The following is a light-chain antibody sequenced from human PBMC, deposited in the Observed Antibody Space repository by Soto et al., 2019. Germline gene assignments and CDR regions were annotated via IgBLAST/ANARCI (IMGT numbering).Light chain of an antibody. CDR1: SSDVGSYNL. J-gene: IGLJ3*02. Sequence: QSALTQPASVSGSPGQSITISCTGTSSDVGSYNLVSWYRQHPGKAPKLMIYEVSKRPSGVSNRFSGSKSGNTASLTISGLQAEDEADYYCCSYAGSSTFRVFGGGTKVTVL. CDR3: CSYAGSSTFRV. CDR2: EVS. V-gene: IGLV2-23*02.